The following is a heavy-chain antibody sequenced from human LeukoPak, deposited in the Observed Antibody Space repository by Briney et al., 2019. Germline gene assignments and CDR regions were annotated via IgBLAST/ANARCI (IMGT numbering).Heavy chain of an antibody. Sequence: GGSLRLSCAVSGFTFSTYAMHWVRQAPGKGLEWVAFILYDGRNKYYADSVKGRFTISRDNSKNTLFLQMNSLRAEDTAVYYCAKGYYEIHDAFDIWGQGTMVTVSS. V-gene: IGHV3-30*04. CDR2: ILYDGRNK. D-gene: IGHD3-9*01. J-gene: IGHJ3*02. CDR3: AKGYYEIHDAFDI. CDR1: GFTFSTYA.